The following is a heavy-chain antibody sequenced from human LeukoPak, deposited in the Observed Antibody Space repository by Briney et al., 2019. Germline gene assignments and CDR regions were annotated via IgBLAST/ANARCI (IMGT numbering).Heavy chain of an antibody. D-gene: IGHD6-19*01. Sequence: PSETLSLTCTVSGDSISSWYWSWIRQPPGKGLEWIGYIYGSGDTNYNPSLKSRVTMSIDTSKNQFSLMLTSVTAADTATYYCARETSLAGFASGLGFNYWGQGILVTVSS. CDR1: GDSISSWY. CDR2: IYGSGDT. CDR3: ARETSLAGFASGLGFNY. V-gene: IGHV4-59*01. J-gene: IGHJ4*02.